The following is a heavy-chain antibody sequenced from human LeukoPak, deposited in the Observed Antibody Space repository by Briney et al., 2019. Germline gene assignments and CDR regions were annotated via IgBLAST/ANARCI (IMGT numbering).Heavy chain of an antibody. D-gene: IGHD1-14*01. V-gene: IGHV3-7*05. CDR3: AREGHTGDYFDY. CDR2: IKRDGGEK. Sequence: PGGSLRLSCVVSGFTFSSYWMSWVRQAPGKGLEWVANIKRDGGEKYYVDSVKGRFTISRENAKKSLYLQMNSLRAEDTAVYYCAREGHTGDYFDYWGQGTLVTVSS. J-gene: IGHJ4*02. CDR1: GFTFSSYW.